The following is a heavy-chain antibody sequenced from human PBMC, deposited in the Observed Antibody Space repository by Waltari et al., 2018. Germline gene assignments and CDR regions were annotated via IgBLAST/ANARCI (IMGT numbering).Heavy chain of an antibody. V-gene: IGHV1-69*13. D-gene: IGHD2-21*02. J-gene: IGHJ4*02. CDR2: SVPIFGTA. CDR1: GGTFSSYA. Sequence: QVQLVQSGAEVKKPGSSVKVSCKASGGTFSSYAISWVRQAPGQGLEWMGGSVPIFGTASYAQKFHSRVTITADESTSTAYMELSSLRSEDTAVYYCASDYGGDRRSFDYWGQGTLVTVSS. CDR3: ASDYGGDRRSFDY.